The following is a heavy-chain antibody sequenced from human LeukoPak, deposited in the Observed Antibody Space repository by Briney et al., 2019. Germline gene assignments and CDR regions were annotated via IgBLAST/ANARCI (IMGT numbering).Heavy chain of an antibody. J-gene: IGHJ4*02. V-gene: IGHV3-30*18. D-gene: IGHD3-10*01. CDR3: ANGHGGFDY. Sequence: PGGSLRLSCAASGFTFSSYGMHWVRQAPGKGLEWVAVISYDGSNKYYADSVKGRFTISRDNSKNTLYLQMNSLRAEDTAVYYCANGHGGFDYWGQGTLVTVSS. CDR1: GFTFSSYG. CDR2: ISYDGSNK.